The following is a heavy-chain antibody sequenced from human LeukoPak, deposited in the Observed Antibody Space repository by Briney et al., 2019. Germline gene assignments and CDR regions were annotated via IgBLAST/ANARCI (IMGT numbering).Heavy chain of an antibody. D-gene: IGHD3-22*01. V-gene: IGHV3-23*01. CDR3: AKDYYNHQFDC. CDR2: ISSGGDRI. CDR1: RFTFSNYA. Sequence: GGSLRLSCAAQRFTFSNYAMNWVRQAPGKGLEWVSSISSGGDRINCADSVKGRFTISRDDSQNTLYLQMNSLSVEDTAVYFCAKDYYNHQFDCWGQGTLVTVSS. J-gene: IGHJ4*02.